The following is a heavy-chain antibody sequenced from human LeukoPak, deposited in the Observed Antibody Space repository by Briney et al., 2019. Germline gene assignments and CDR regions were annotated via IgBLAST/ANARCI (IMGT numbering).Heavy chain of an antibody. CDR1: GFTFSSYG. CDR2: IWYDGSNK. Sequence: GGSLRLSCAASGFTFSSYGMHWVRQAPGKGLEWVAVIWYDGSNKYYADSVKGRFTISRDNSKNTLYLQMNSLRAEDTAVYYCARDVDTAMVGAFDIWGQGTMVTVSS. V-gene: IGHV3-33*01. D-gene: IGHD5-18*01. CDR3: ARDVDTAMVGAFDI. J-gene: IGHJ3*02.